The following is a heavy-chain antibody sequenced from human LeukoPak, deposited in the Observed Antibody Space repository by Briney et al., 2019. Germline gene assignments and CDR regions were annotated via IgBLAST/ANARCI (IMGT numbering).Heavy chain of an antibody. CDR1: GFTFSGYW. CDR3: ARESKGRSKIDY. V-gene: IGHV3-7*01. D-gene: IGHD4-17*01. J-gene: IGHJ4*02. Sequence: GGSLRLSCAASGFTFSGYWMSWVRQAPGKGLEWVANINKDGSERYNVDSVKGRFTISRDNANKSLYLQMNSLRAEDTSVYYSARESKGRSKIDYWGQGTLVTVSS. CDR2: INKDGSER.